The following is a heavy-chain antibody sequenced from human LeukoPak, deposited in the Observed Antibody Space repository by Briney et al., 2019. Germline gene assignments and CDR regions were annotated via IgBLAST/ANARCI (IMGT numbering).Heavy chain of an antibody. CDR3: ARDTGGGYSCYDC. V-gene: IGHV3-7*01. CDR1: GSTFSSYW. Sequence: AGGSLRLSCAASGSTFSSYWKTWIRQAPGKGLEWVANIKQDGSEKYYVDSVKGRFTISRDNAKNSLYLQMNSLRAEDTAVYYRARDTGGGYSCYDCWGQGTLVTVSS. J-gene: IGHJ4*02. CDR2: IKQDGSEK. D-gene: IGHD5-18*01.